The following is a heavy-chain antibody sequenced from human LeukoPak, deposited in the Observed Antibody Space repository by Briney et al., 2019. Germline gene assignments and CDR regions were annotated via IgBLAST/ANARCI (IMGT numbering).Heavy chain of an antibody. CDR1: GGAISSYC. J-gene: IGHJ4*02. CDR3: ARGSGTGRPNFDY. D-gene: IGHD1/OR15-1a*01. V-gene: IGHV4-59*01. CDR2: VYYSGST. Sequence: SETLSLTCTVSGGAISSYCWSWIRQPPGKGLEWIWYVYYSGSTNYNPSLNSRVTISIDMSKNQFSLSLNSVTAADTAVYFCARGSGTGRPNFDYWGQGTLVTVSS.